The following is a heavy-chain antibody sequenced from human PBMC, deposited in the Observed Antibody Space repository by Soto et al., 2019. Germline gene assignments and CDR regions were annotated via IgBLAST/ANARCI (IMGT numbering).Heavy chain of an antibody. D-gene: IGHD3-3*01. Sequence: QVQLVQSGAEVKKPGSSVKVSCTASGGTFSSYAISWVRQAPGPGLEWMGGIIPIFGTANYAQKFQGRVTITADESTSTAYMELCSLRSEDTAVYYCARVQADYDVWSNGMDVWGQGTTVTVSS. CDR3: ARVQADYDVWSNGMDV. V-gene: IGHV1-69*01. J-gene: IGHJ6*02. CDR2: IIPIFGTA. CDR1: GGTFSSYA.